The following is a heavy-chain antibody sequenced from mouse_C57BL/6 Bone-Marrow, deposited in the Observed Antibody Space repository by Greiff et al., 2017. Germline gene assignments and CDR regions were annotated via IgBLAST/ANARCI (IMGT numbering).Heavy chain of an antibody. Sequence: QVQLKESGPELLKPGASVKLSCKASGYTFTSYDINWVKQRPGQGLEWIGWIYPRDGSTKYNERFKGKATLTVDTSSSTAYMELHSRTYEDSAVYFCARLEFDGSSGDWYCDFWGTGTTVTVSS. D-gene: IGHD1-1*01. CDR2: IYPRDGST. J-gene: IGHJ1*03. V-gene: IGHV1-85*01. CDR3: ARLEFDGSSGDWYCDF. CDR1: GYTFTSYD.